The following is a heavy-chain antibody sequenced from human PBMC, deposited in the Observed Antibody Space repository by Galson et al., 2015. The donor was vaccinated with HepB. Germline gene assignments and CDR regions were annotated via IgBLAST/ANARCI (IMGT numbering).Heavy chain of an antibody. CDR3: ARDLAVAGTSGMNV. D-gene: IGHD6-19*01. Sequence: CAISGDSFSSNSAAWNWIRQSPSRCLEWLGRTYYRSKWYNDYAVSVKSRITINPDTSKNQFSLQLNSVTPEGTAVYYCARDLAVAGTSGMNVWGQGTTVTVSS. CDR1: GDSFSSNSAA. V-gene: IGHV6-1*01. CDR2: TYYRSKWYN. J-gene: IGHJ6*02.